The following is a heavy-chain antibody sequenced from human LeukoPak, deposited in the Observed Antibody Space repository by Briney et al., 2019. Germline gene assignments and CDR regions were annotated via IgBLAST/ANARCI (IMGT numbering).Heavy chain of an antibody. D-gene: IGHD6-6*01. CDR3: ARVKSSSYYFDY. J-gene: IGHJ4*02. V-gene: IGHV1-18*01. CDR2: ISAYNGNT. CDR1: GYTFISYG. Sequence: ASLKVSCKASGYTFISYGISWMRQAPGQGLEWMGWISAYNGNTNYAQKLQGRVTMTTDTSTSTAYMELRSLRSDDTAVYYCARVKSSSYYFDYWGQGTVVTVSS.